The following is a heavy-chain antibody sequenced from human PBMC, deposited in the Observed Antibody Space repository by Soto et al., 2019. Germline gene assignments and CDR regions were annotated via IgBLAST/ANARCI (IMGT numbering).Heavy chain of an antibody. J-gene: IGHJ5*02. Sequence: QVQLVESGGGVVQPGRSLRLSCAASGFTFSSCGMHWVRQAPGKGLEWVAAILKDGSQEFYADSEKGRLTISRDNSKNTLSLQVNGLRTKDTAVYYCAKGPGNLANWFDPWGQGTLLTVSS. CDR3: AKGPGNLANWFDP. V-gene: IGHV3-30*18. CDR1: GFTFSSCG. D-gene: IGHD1-26*01. CDR2: ILKDGSQE.